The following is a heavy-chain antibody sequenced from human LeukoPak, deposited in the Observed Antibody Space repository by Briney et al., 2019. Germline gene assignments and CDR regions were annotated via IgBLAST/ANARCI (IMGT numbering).Heavy chain of an antibody. D-gene: IGHD2-2*01. CDR2: IKQDGSEK. CDR3: ARERGRVPAAMAFDY. V-gene: IGHV3-7*01. Sequence: PGGSLRLSCAASGFTFSSYWISWVRQAPGKGLEWVANIKQDGSEKYYVDSVKGRFTISRDNAKNSLYLQMNSLRAEDTAVYYCARERGRVPAAMAFDYWGQGTLVTVSS. CDR1: GFTFSSYW. J-gene: IGHJ4*02.